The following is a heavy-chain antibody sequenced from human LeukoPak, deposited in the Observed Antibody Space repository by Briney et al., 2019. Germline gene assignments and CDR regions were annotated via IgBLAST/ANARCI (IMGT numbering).Heavy chain of an antibody. Sequence: PGGSLRLSCAASGFTFSSYAMSWVRQAPGKGLEWVSAISGGSADYADSVKGRFSISIDNSKTTLYLQMNSLRAEDTAVYYCAKDRSSRYDFWSGSFSHYYYYYMDVWGKGTTVTVSS. J-gene: IGHJ6*03. CDR2: ISGGSA. D-gene: IGHD3-3*01. CDR1: GFTFSSYA. CDR3: AKDRSSRYDFWSGSFSHYYYYYMDV. V-gene: IGHV3-23*01.